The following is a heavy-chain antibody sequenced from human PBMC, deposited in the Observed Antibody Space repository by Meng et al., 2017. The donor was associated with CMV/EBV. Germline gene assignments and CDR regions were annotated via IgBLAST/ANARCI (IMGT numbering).Heavy chain of an antibody. Sequence: ASVKVSCEASGYSFSSYDINWVRQAAGQGLEWMGYINPNSGNTGYAQKFQGRVSIIRDTSISTAYMELSPLRSDDTAIYYCATTGTRRYFQHWGQGTVVTVSS. V-gene: IGHV1-8*03. D-gene: IGHD3-9*01. CDR2: INPNSGNT. J-gene: IGHJ4*02. CDR1: GYSFSSYD. CDR3: ATTGTRRYFQH.